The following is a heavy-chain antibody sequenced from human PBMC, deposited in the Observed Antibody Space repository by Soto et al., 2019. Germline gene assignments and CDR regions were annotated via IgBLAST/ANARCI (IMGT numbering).Heavy chain of an antibody. J-gene: IGHJ6*03. CDR1: GFTFSSYA. Sequence: GGSLRLSCAASGFTFSSYAMSWVRQAPGKGLEWVSAISGSGGSTYYADSVKGRFTISRDNSKNTLYLQMNSLRAEDTAVYYCANALGLISYSSSWYYYYYYMDVWGKGTTVTVSS. V-gene: IGHV3-23*01. CDR2: ISGSGGST. D-gene: IGHD6-13*01. CDR3: ANALGLISYSSSWYYYYYYMDV.